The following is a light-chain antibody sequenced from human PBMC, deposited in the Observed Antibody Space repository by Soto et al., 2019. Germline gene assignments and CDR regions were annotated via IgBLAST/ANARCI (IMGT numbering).Light chain of an antibody. CDR1: QSVSSS. CDR2: GAS. V-gene: IGKV3-15*01. Sequence: EIVLTQSPATLSGSPGERATLSCRASQSVSSSLAWYQQKPDQAPRLLIYGASTRATGIPARFGGSGSGTEFTLTITSLQSEDFAVYYCQQHNNWPPVTFGPGTKVDIK. J-gene: IGKJ3*01. CDR3: QQHNNWPPVT.